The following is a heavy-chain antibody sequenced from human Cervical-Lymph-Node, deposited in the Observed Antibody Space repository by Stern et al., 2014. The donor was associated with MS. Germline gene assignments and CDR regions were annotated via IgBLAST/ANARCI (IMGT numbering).Heavy chain of an antibody. CDR3: ATGGDGTYYFDY. Sequence: VQLVESVAEVKKPGSSVKVSCKASGGTISSYAINLVRQAPGQGLEWMGGIIPSFDTSNYAQKFQGRVAVTADESTNTAYMELTSLRSEDTAVYYCATGGDGTYYFDYWAQGTLVTVSS. D-gene: IGHD1-26*01. J-gene: IGHJ4*02. CDR2: IIPSFDTS. V-gene: IGHV1-69*01. CDR1: GGTISSYA.